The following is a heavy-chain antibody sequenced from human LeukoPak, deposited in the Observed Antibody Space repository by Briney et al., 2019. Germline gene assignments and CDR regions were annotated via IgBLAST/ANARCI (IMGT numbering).Heavy chain of an antibody. CDR3: ARASGDYDILTGYYFRTPPVGN. V-gene: IGHV1-69*13. Sequence: PVASVKVSCKASGGTFSSYAISWVRQAPGQGLEWMGGIIPIFGTANYAQKFQGRVTITADESTSTAYMELSSLRSEDTAVYYCARASGDYDILTGYYFRTPPVGNWGQGTLVTVSS. D-gene: IGHD3-9*01. J-gene: IGHJ4*02. CDR1: GGTFSSYA. CDR2: IIPIFGTA.